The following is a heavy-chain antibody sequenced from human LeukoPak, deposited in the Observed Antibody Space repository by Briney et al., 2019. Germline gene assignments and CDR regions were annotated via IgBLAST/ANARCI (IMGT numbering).Heavy chain of an antibody. CDR3: ARGYDSSGYYPIPYYYGMDV. J-gene: IGHJ6*02. Sequence: GGSLRLSCAASGFTFSDYYMSWIRQAPGKGLEWVSYIRSSGSTIYYADSVKGRFTISRDNAKNSLYLQMNSLRAEDTAVYYCARGYDSSGYYPIPYYYGMDVWGQGTTVTVSS. D-gene: IGHD3-22*01. CDR1: GFTFSDYY. CDR2: IRSSGSTI. V-gene: IGHV3-11*01.